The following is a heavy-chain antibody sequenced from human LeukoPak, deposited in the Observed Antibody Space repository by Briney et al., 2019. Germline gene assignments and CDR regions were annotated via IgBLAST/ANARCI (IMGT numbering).Heavy chain of an antibody. Sequence: GGSLRLSCAASGFTFSSYSMNWVRQAPGKGLEWVSSISSSSSYIYYADSVKGRFTISRDNAKNSLHLQMNSLRAEDTAVYYCARVSSGYDQTTDFDYWGQGTLVTVSS. V-gene: IGHV3-21*01. CDR3: ARVSSGYDQTTDFDY. CDR1: GFTFSSYS. J-gene: IGHJ4*02. CDR2: ISSSSSYI. D-gene: IGHD5-12*01.